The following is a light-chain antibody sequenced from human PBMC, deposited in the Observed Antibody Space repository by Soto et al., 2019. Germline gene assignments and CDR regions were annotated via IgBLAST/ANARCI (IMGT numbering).Light chain of an antibody. J-gene: IGKJ1*01. Sequence: DIHITRSPCSLSASVGDSVIITCRASQTIRSHLNWYQQKPGEAPDLLIYAASTLQTGVPSRFSGNGSGTDFTLTISSLQPEDFATYYCQQSYSTPRTFGPGTKVDIK. CDR2: AAS. CDR1: QTIRSH. CDR3: QQSYSTPRT. V-gene: IGKV1-39*01.